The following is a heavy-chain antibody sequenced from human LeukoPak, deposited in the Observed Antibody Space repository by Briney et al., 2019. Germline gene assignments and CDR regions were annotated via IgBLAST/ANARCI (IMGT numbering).Heavy chain of an antibody. D-gene: IGHD4-17*01. CDR2: INHSGSA. J-gene: IGHJ4*02. V-gene: IGHV4-34*01. CDR3: ARGQGTVTTH. CDR1: GGSFSVYY. Sequence: SETLSLTCAVSGGSFSVYYWTWIRQPPGKGLEWIGEINHSGSANYNPSLKSRVTISLDTSKNQFSLKVSSVTAADTAVYYCARGQGTVTTHWGQGTLVTVSS.